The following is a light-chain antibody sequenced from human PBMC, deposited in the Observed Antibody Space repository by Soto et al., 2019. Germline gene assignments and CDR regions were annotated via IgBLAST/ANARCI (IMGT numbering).Light chain of an antibody. CDR3: MQGTHWPRS. J-gene: IGKJ2*01. CDR1: QSLGYSDGNTY. CDR2: KVS. Sequence: DVVRTQSPLSLPVTLGQPASISCRSSQSLGYSDGNTYLNWFQQRPGQSPRRLIYKVSNRDSGVPDIFSCSGSGTDCTLKISRVEAGDVGVYYCMQGTHWPRSCGHGTKLEIK. V-gene: IGKV2-30*01.